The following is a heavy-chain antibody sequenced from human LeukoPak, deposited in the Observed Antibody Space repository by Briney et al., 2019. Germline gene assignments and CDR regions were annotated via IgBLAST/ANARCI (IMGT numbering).Heavy chain of an antibody. D-gene: IGHD6-13*01. J-gene: IGHJ4*02. Sequence: PGGSLRLSCAASGFTVSSNYMSWVRQAPGKGLEWVSVIYSGGSTYYADSVKGRFTISRDNSKNTLYLQMNSLRAEDTAVYYCAKVGEGAAEDYYFDYWGQGTLVTVSS. CDR1: GFTVSSNY. V-gene: IGHV3-53*01. CDR2: IYSGGST. CDR3: AKVGEGAAEDYYFDY.